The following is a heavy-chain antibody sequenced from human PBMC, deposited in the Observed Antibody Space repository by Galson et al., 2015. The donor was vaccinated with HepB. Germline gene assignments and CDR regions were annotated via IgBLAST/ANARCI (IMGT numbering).Heavy chain of an antibody. J-gene: IGHJ4*02. CDR1: GYTFTSYA. CDR2: INAGNGNT. D-gene: IGHD3-22*01. V-gene: IGHV1-3*01. Sequence: SVKVSCKASGYTFTSYAMHWVRQAPGQRLEWMGWINAGNGNTKYSQKFQGRVTITRDTSASTAYMELSSLRSEDTAVYYCARDPSYYYDSSGYSPLGYWGQGTLVTVSS. CDR3: ARDPSYYYDSSGYSPLGY.